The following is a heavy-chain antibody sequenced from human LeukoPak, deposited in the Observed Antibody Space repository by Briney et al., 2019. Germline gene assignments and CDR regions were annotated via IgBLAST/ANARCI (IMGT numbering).Heavy chain of an antibody. CDR3: ARQWGDCSSTSCYSAY. V-gene: IGHV5-51*01. D-gene: IGHD2-2*01. CDR2: IYPGDSDT. J-gene: IGHJ4*02. CDR1: GYGFASYW. Sequence: GESLKISCKGSGYGFASYWIAWVRQMPGKGLEWMGIIYPGDSDTRYSPSLQGQVTISADKSISTAYLQWSSLKASDTAIYYCARQWGDCSSTSCYSAYWGQGTLVTVSS.